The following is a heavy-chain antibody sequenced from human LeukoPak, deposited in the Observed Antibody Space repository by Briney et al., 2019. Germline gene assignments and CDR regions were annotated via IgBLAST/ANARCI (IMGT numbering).Heavy chain of an antibody. D-gene: IGHD3-3*01. J-gene: IGHJ5*02. CDR2: ISGSGGST. V-gene: IGHV3-23*01. CDR1: GFTFSSYA. CDR3: AKPRFSTYYDFWSGYSLFDP. Sequence: GGSLRLSCAASGFTFSSYAMSWVRQAPGKGLEWVSAISGSGGSTYYADSVKGRFTISRDNSKNTLYLQMNSLRAEDTAVYYCAKPRFSTYYDFWSGYSLFDPWGQGTLVTVSS.